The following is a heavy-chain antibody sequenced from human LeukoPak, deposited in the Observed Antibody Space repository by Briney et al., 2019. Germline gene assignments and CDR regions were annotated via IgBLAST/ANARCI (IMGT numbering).Heavy chain of an antibody. Sequence: GGSLRLSCAASGLTFFEAWMTWVRQAPGRGLEWVGNIKSKADGRTTVYAAPVKGRFTISRDDSQTALYLQMDTLKAEDTAVYYCAKDVPFTGGGAIVYWGQGTPVTVSS. J-gene: IGHJ4*02. CDR1: GLTFFEAW. V-gene: IGHV3-15*01. D-gene: IGHD3-16*01. CDR2: IKSKADGRTT. CDR3: AKDVPFTGGGAIVY.